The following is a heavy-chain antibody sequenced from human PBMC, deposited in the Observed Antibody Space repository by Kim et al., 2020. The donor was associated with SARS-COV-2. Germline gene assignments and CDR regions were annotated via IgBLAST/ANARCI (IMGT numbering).Heavy chain of an antibody. D-gene: IGHD3-3*01. J-gene: IGHJ6*03. V-gene: IGHV3-23*01. CDR1: GFTFSSYA. CDR2: ISGSGGST. CDR3: AKGRSIFGVVKYYYMDV. Sequence: GGSLRLSCAASGFTFSSYAMSWVRQAPGKGLEWVSAISGSGGSTYYADSVKGRFTISRDNSKNTLYLQKNSLRAEDTAVYYCAKGRSIFGVVKYYYMDVWGKGTTVTVSS.